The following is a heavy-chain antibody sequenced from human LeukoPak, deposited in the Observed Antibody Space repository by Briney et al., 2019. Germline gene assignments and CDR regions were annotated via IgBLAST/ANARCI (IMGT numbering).Heavy chain of an antibody. CDR2: IYYSGST. D-gene: IGHD6-19*01. CDR1: GGSISSYY. CDR3: ASLATVAGSDY. V-gene: IGHV4-59*08. Sequence: PSETLSLTCTVSGGSISSYYWSWIRQPPGKGLEWIGYIYYSGSTNYNPSLKSRVTISVDTSKNQFSLKLSSVTAADTAVYYCASLATVAGSDYWGQGTLATVSS. J-gene: IGHJ4*02.